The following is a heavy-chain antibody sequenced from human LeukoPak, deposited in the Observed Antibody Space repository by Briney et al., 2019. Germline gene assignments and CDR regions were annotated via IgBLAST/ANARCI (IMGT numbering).Heavy chain of an antibody. CDR3: ARSVPGSPNFDS. CDR1: EFTFSSYS. Sequence: PGGSLRLSCAASEFTFSSYSMTWVRQAPGKGLEWVSSISSSSASIYYADSVRDRFTISRENAKNSLYLQMSSLRAEDTALYYCARSVPGSPNFDSWGQGTLVTVSS. V-gene: IGHV3-21*01. CDR2: ISSSSASI. J-gene: IGHJ4*02.